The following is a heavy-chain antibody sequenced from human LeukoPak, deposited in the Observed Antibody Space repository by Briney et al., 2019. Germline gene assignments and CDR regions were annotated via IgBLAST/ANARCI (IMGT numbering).Heavy chain of an antibody. CDR2: VNLQGST. CDR3: ARVPVAVASSYYYGMDF. J-gene: IGHJ6*02. Sequence: SGTLSLTCGVSGGSITSTNYWTWVRQPPGKGLEWIGEVNLQGSTNYNPSLMGRVAISVDMSENHISLQLTSVTAADTAVYYCARVPVAVASSYYYGMDFWGQGTTVTVSS. CDR1: GGSITSTNY. V-gene: IGHV4-4*02. D-gene: IGHD1-26*01.